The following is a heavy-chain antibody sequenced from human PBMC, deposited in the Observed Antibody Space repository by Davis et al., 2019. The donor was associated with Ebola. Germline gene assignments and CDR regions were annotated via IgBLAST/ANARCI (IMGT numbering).Heavy chain of an antibody. CDR3: ARARTTGTRYYYYYGMDV. J-gene: IGHJ6*02. Sequence: SVKVSCKASGFTFTSSAMQWVRQARGQRLEWIGWIVVGSGNTNYAQKFQGRVTITADESTSTAYMELSSLRSEDTAVYYCARARTTGTRYYYYYGMDVWGQGTTVTVSS. D-gene: IGHD1-1*01. CDR2: IVVGSGNT. V-gene: IGHV1-58*02. CDR1: GFTFTSSA.